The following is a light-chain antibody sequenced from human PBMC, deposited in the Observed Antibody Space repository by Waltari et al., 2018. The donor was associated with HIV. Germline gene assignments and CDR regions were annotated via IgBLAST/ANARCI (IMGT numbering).Light chain of an antibody. CDR2: EVS. CDR3: TSYISSATPV. Sequence: QSGLTQPASVSGSPGQSITISCTGSSSALVYYASVSWSHHHPGKAPKVIIFEVSNRPSVIPNRFSGSKSGSTASLTISGLQAEDEAYYFCTSYISSATPVFGGGTKVTVL. J-gene: IGLJ3*02. CDR1: SSALVYYAS. V-gene: IGLV2-14*01.